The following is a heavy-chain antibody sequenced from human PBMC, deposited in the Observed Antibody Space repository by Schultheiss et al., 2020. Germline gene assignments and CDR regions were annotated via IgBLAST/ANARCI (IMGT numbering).Heavy chain of an antibody. V-gene: IGHV3-21*04. CDR3: AKDWTSPADY. Sequence: GGSLRLSCAGFGFTFSRYRMSWVRQAPGKGLEWVSSISSTSDYIYYADSVKGRFTISRDNAKNSLYLQMNSLRAEDTAVYYCAKDWTSPADYWGQGTLVTVSS. J-gene: IGHJ4*02. D-gene: IGHD2-2*01. CDR1: GFTFSRYR. CDR2: ISSTSDYI.